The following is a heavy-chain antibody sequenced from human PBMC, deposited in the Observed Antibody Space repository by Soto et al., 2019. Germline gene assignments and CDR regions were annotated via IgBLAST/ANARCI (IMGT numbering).Heavy chain of an antibody. CDR3: GSVMGLGGLLGSGGG. V-gene: IGHV3-7*05. CDR2: INQDGSAK. D-gene: IGHD3-10*01. J-gene: IGHJ4*02. CDR1: GFTFSRYW. Sequence: GGSLRLSCAASGFTFSRYWMSWVRQAPGKGLEWVANINQDGSAKYYVDSMEGRITISRDNSKNSLYLQMHSLRAEDGVVFYCGSVMGLGGLLGSGGGGGRGTLVTVSS.